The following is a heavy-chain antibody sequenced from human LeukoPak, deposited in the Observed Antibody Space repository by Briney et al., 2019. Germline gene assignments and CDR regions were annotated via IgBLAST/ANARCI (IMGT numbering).Heavy chain of an antibody. CDR2: IYYSGST. CDR3: ARDDGSRSYSVY. CDR1: GGSINSYY. J-gene: IGHJ4*02. V-gene: IGHV4-59*01. Sequence: SESLSLTCTVSGGSINSYYWSWIRQPPGKGLEWIGYIYYSGSTNYNPSLKSRVTISVDTSKTQFSLKLSAVSAADTAAYYCARDDGSRSYSVYWGQGTLVTVSS. D-gene: IGHD1-26*01.